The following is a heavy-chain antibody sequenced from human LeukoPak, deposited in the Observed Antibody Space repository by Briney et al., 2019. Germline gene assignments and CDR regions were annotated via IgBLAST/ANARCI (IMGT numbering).Heavy chain of an antibody. CDR1: GGSISSSNW. CDR2: IYHSGGT. Sequence: SETLSLTCAVSGGSISSSNWWSWVRQPPGKGLEWIGEIYHSGGTNYNPSLKSRVTISVDKSKNQFSLKLSSVTAADTAVYYCARRGWADYDHDYWGQGTLVTVSS. V-gene: IGHV4-4*02. CDR3: ARRGWADYDHDY. J-gene: IGHJ4*02. D-gene: IGHD4-17*01.